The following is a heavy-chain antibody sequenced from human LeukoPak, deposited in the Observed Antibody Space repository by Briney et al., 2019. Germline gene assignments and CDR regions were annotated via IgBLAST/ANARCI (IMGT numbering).Heavy chain of an antibody. CDR1: GGSISSSSFY. J-gene: IGHJ6*03. V-gene: IGHV4-39*07. CDR2: IYHSGST. CDR3: ARDGQGDCSGGSCPPLYYYYMDV. Sequence: SETLSLTCTVSGGSISSSSFYWGWIRQPPGKGLGWIGSIYHSGSTYYNPSLKSRVTISVDTSKNQFSLKLSSVTAADTAVYYCARDGQGDCSGGSCPPLYYYYMDVWGKGTTVTVSS. D-gene: IGHD2-15*01.